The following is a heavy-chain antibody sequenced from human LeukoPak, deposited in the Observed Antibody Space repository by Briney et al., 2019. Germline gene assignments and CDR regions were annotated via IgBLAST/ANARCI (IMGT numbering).Heavy chain of an antibody. Sequence: ASVKVSCKASGYTFTSYGISWVRQAPGQGLEWMGWISAYNGNTNYAQKLQGRVTMTTDTSTSTAYMELRSLRSDDTAVYYCARDRRYSSSWYVRLYYYYYGMDVWGQGPTVTVSS. CDR2: ISAYNGNT. J-gene: IGHJ6*02. CDR3: ARDRRYSSSWYVRLYYYYYGMDV. V-gene: IGHV1-18*01. CDR1: GYTFTSYG. D-gene: IGHD6-13*01.